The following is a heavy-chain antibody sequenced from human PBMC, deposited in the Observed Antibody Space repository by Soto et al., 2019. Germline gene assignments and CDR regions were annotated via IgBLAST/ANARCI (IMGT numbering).Heavy chain of an antibody. J-gene: IGHJ4*02. D-gene: IGHD3-22*01. CDR3: ARLARADDSSCYLSSDY. CDR2: INNDGSST. CDR1: GFTLSSYW. Sequence: GGSLRLSCAASGFTLSSYWMHWVRQAPGKGLVWVSRINNDGSSTSYADSVKGRFTISRDNAKNTLYLQMNSLRAEDTAVYYCARLARADDSSCYLSSDYWGQGTLVTVSS. V-gene: IGHV3-74*01.